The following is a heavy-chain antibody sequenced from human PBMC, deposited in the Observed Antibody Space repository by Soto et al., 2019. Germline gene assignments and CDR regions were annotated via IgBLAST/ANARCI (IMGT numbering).Heavy chain of an antibody. D-gene: IGHD3-22*01. CDR1: GYIFTNHY. CDR2: INPSGGST. Sequence: QVQLVQSGAEVKKPGASVKVSCKASGYIFTNHYIHWVRQAPGQGLEWMGIINPSGGSTNYLQKFQGRITMTRDTSTSTVYMELSSLRSDVTAVYFCSRADYYDSSGFYYDCWGQGSLVTVSS. J-gene: IGHJ4*02. CDR3: SRADYYDSSGFYYDC. V-gene: IGHV1-46*03.